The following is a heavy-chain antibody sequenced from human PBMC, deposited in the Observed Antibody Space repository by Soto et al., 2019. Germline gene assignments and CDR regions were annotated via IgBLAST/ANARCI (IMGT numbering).Heavy chain of an antibody. CDR2: ISGSGGST. CDR3: AKDLGSSGIHGRFDY. J-gene: IGHJ4*02. D-gene: IGHD6-19*01. V-gene: IGHV3-23*01. CDR1: GFTFSSYA. Sequence: PGGSLRLSCAASGFTFSSYAMSWVRQAPGKGLEWVSAISGSGGSTYYADSVKGRFTISRDNSKNTLYLQMNSLRAEDTAVYYCAKDLGSSGIHGRFDYWGQGTLVTVSS.